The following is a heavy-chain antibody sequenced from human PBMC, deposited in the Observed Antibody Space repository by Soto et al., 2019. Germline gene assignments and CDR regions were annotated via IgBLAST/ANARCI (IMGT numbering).Heavy chain of an antibody. CDR3: ARDRRLYYSDAFDI. Sequence: QVQLVESGGGVVQPGRSLRLSCAASGFTFSIYGMHWVRHAPGKGLVWVAMISFDGSEKYYTDSVKGRFHISRDSSKNTMYPQMDSLRVEDTAVYYCARDRRLYYSDAFDIWGQGTTVTVSS. V-gene: IGHV3-30*03. D-gene: IGHD1-26*01. J-gene: IGHJ3*02. CDR2: ISFDGSEK. CDR1: GFTFSIYG.